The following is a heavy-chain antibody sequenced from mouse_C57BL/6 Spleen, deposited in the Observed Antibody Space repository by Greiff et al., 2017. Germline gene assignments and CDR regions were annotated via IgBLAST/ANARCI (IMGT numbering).Heavy chain of an antibody. CDR3: ARLYDGYYDAMDY. V-gene: IGHV1-81*01. Sequence: QVQLQQSGAELARPGASVKLSCKASGYTFTSYGISWVKQRTGQGLEWIGEIYPRSGNTYYNEKFKGKATLTADKSSSTAYMELRSLTSEDSAVYFCARLYDGYYDAMDYWGQGTSVTVSS. D-gene: IGHD2-3*01. J-gene: IGHJ4*01. CDR1: GYTFTSYG. CDR2: IYPRSGNT.